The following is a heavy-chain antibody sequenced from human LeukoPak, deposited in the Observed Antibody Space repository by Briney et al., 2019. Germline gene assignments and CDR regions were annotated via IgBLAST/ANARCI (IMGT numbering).Heavy chain of an antibody. CDR3: ASSGSSGYYYQYFDL. CDR1: GGSISSYY. Sequence: SGTLSLTCTVSGGSISSYYWSWIRQPPGKGLEWIGYIYTSGSTNYNPSLKSRVTISVDTSKNQFSLKLSSVTAADTAVYYCASSGSSGYYYQYFDLWGRGTLVTVSS. D-gene: IGHD3-22*01. V-gene: IGHV4-4*09. CDR2: IYTSGST. J-gene: IGHJ2*01.